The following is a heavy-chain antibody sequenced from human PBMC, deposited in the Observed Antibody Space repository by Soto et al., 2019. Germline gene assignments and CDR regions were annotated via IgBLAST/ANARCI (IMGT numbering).Heavy chain of an antibody. CDR2: ISGYNGNT. CDR1: GSSFTNYG. D-gene: IGHD2-2*01. Sequence: ASVKVSCKASGSSFTNYGVSWLRQAPGQGLEWMGWISGYNGNTTSAQKFQGRVTMTIDTSTATAYMELRSLRSDDTAVYYCARGCSSITCVFESFYWGQGALVTVSS. CDR3: ARGCSSITCVFESFY. J-gene: IGHJ4*01. V-gene: IGHV1-18*01.